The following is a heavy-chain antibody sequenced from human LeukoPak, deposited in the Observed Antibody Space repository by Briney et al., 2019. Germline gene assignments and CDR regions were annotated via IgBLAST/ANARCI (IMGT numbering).Heavy chain of an antibody. J-gene: IGHJ4*02. CDR2: IGYDGTNK. V-gene: IGHV3-30*02. D-gene: IGHD2-2*01. Sequence: GGSLRLSCAASGFTFSSYGIRWVRQAPGKGLEWVAFIGYDGTNKYYADSVKGRFTISRDNSKNTLYLQMNSLRAEDTAVYYCAKDRVVGIGVQLPLDYWGQGTLVTVSS. CDR1: GFTFSSYG. CDR3: AKDRVVGIGVQLPLDY.